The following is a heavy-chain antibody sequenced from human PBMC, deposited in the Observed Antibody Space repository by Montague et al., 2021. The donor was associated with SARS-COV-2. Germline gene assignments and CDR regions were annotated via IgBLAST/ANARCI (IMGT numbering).Heavy chain of an antibody. D-gene: IGHD6-19*01. V-gene: IGHV4-31*03. CDR3: ARVHFVSSGWYPDAFDI. CDR2: IYYSGXT. Sequence: ILSLTCTVSGGSINSGGYYWSWIRQHPGKGLEWIGYIYYSGXTXYXXXXKXRLTISVDTSKNQSSLKLSSVTAADTAVYYCARVHFVSSGWYPDAFDIWGQGTMVTVSS. J-gene: IGHJ3*02. CDR1: GGSINSGGYY.